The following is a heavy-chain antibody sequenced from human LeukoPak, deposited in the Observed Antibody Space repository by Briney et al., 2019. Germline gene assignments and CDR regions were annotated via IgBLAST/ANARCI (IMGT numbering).Heavy chain of an antibody. CDR2: ISGSGGST. V-gene: IGHV3-23*01. J-gene: IGHJ4*02. Sequence: AGGSLRLSCAASGFTFSSYAMSWVRQAPGKGLEWVSAISGSGGSTYYADSVKGRFTISRDNSKNTLYLQMNSLRAEDTAVYYXXXXXXXITHTPFDYWGQGTLVTVSS. CDR1: GFTFSSYA. CDR3: XXXXXXITHTPFDY. D-gene: IGHD3-22*01.